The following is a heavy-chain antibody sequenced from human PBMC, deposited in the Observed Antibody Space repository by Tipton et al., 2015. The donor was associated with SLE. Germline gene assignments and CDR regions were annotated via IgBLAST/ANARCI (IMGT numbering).Heavy chain of an antibody. CDR1: GYTFTTYG. V-gene: IGHV1-18*01. D-gene: IGHD1-1*01. J-gene: IGHJ3*02. Sequence: QLVQSGVEVKKPGASVRVSCKASGYTFTTYGISWVRQAPGQGLEWMARINPKSGVTNYAQKFRGRVTMTTDTSTSTAYMELRSLRSDDTAVYYCARQLALDAFDIWGQGTMVTVSS. CDR3: ARQLALDAFDI. CDR2: INPKSGVT.